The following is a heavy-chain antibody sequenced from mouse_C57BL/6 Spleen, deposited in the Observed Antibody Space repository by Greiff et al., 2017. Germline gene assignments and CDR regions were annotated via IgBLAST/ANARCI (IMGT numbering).Heavy chain of an antibody. CDR1: GFTFTDYY. CDR3: ASITTVVYWYFDV. V-gene: IGHV7-3*01. D-gene: IGHD1-1*01. J-gene: IGHJ1*03. CDR2: IRNKTNGYTT. Sequence: EVMLVESGGGLVQPGGSLSLSCAASGFTFTDYYMSWVRQPPGKALEWLGFIRNKTNGYTTEYSASVKGRFTISRDNSQGILYLQMNALRAEDSATYFCASITTVVYWYFDVWGTGTTVTVSS.